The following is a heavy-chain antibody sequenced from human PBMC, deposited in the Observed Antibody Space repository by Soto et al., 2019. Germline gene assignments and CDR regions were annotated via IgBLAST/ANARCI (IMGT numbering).Heavy chain of an antibody. CDR2: IYYSGST. Sequence: QVQLQESGPGLVKPSETLSLTCTVSGGSISSYYWSWIRQPPGKGLEWIGYIYYSGSTNYNPSLKSRVTISVETSKNQFSLKLSSVTAADTAVYYCARRIAAADDGMDVWGQGTTVTVSS. CDR1: GGSISSYY. J-gene: IGHJ6*02. V-gene: IGHV4-59*08. CDR3: ARRIAAADDGMDV. D-gene: IGHD6-13*01.